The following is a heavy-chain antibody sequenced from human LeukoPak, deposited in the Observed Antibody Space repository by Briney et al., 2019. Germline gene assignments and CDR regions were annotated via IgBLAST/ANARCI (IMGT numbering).Heavy chain of an antibody. V-gene: IGHV3-21*01. Sequence: GGSLRLSCAASGFTFSSYSMNWVRQAPGKGLEWVSSISSSSSYIYYADSVKGRFTISRDNAKNSLYLQMNSLRAEDTAVYYCARGPRRDGYNSDYWGREPCHRLL. D-gene: IGHD5-24*01. J-gene: IGHJ4*02. CDR3: ARGPRRDGYNSDY. CDR2: ISSSSSYI. CDR1: GFTFSSYS.